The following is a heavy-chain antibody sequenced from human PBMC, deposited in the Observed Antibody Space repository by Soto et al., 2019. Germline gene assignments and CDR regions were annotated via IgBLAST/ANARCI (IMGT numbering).Heavy chain of an antibody. CDR2: ISGSGGST. V-gene: IGHV3-23*01. D-gene: IGHD6-19*01. CDR3: VGQWLEYFDY. Sequence: PGGSLRLSCAASGFTVSSYAMSWVRQAPGKGLEWVSAISGSGGSTYYADSVKGRFTVSRDNSKNTLYLQMNSLRAEDTAVYYCVGQWLEYFDYWGQGTLVTVSS. J-gene: IGHJ4*02. CDR1: GFTVSSYA.